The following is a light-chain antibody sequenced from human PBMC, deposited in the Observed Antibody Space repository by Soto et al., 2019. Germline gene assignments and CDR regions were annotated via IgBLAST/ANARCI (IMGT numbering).Light chain of an antibody. Sequence: EIVLTQSPATLSLSPGERATLSCRASQSVGSSLAWYQQRPGQAPRLLIYGASNRATGIPDRFSGSGSGTYFTLTISRLEPEDFAVYYCQQYGSSGTFGQGTKVDIK. CDR2: GAS. CDR1: QSVGSS. J-gene: IGKJ1*01. V-gene: IGKV3-20*01. CDR3: QQYGSSGT.